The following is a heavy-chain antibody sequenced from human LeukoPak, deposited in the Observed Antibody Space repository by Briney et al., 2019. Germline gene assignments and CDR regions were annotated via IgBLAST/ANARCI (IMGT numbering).Heavy chain of an antibody. J-gene: IGHJ6*02. D-gene: IGHD6-6*01. CDR3: ARDEGIAARFHGMDV. CDR1: GFTVSSNY. Sequence: PGRSLRLSCAASGFTVSSNYMSWVRQAPGKGLEWVSVIYSGGSTYYADSVKGRFTISRHNSKNTLYLQMNSLRAEDTAVYYCARDEGIAARFHGMDVWGQGTTVTVSS. CDR2: IYSGGST. V-gene: IGHV3-53*04.